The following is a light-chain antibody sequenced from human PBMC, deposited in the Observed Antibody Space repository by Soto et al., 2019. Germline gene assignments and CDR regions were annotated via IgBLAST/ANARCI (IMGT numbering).Light chain of an antibody. CDR2: GAS. CDR3: QQRSNWPPS. Sequence: EIVLTQSPGTLSLSPGERATLSCRASQSVSSSYLAWYQRKPGQAPRLLIYGASNRATGIPDRFSGSGSGTDFTLTISSLEPEDFAVYYCQQRSNWPPSFGGGTKVDIK. V-gene: IGKV3D-20*02. J-gene: IGKJ4*01. CDR1: QSVSSSY.